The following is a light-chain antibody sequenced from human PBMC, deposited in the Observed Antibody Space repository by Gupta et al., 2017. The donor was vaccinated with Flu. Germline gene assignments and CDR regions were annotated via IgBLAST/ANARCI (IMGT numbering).Light chain of an antibody. CDR3: QQYDSTPPFT. J-gene: IGKJ3*01. V-gene: IGKV1D-43*01. CDR1: QGISSY. CDR2: YAS. Sequence: FSLSASVGDRVTITCWASQGISSYLAWYQQKPAKAPKLFIYYASSWQSGVPSRFSGSGSGTDYTLTISSRQPEDFATYYCQQYDSTPPFTFGPGTKVDIK.